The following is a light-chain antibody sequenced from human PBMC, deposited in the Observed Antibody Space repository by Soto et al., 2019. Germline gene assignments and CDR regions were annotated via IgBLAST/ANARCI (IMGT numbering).Light chain of an antibody. J-gene: IGKJ1*01. CDR3: QQYDTSPRT. CDR2: GAS. V-gene: IGKV3-20*01. CDR1: QSVSSGY. Sequence: EIVLTQSPFTLSFSPVERSTLSFIASQSVSSGYLAWYQQKPGQSPRLLIYGASSRATGIPDRFSGSGSGTDFTLSISRLEPEDFAVYYCQQYDTSPRTFGQGTKVDIK.